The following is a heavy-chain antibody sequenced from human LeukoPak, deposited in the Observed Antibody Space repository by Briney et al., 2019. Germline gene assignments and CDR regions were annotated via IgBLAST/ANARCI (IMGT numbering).Heavy chain of an antibody. Sequence: EASVKVSCKASGGTFSSYAMIWVRQAPGKGLEWVSSISSTGNFIYYADSLKGRFTVSRDNAKNSLYLQMNSLRAEDTAVYYCARDLWDHWGQGTLVTVSS. CDR3: ARDLWDH. V-gene: IGHV3-21*01. CDR2: ISSTGNFI. CDR1: GGTFSSYA. J-gene: IGHJ4*02.